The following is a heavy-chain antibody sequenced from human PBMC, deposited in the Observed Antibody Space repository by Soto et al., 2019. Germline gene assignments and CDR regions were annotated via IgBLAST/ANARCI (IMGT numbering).Heavy chain of an antibody. CDR2: INPNSGGT. CDR1: GYTFTGYY. J-gene: IGHJ4*02. V-gene: IGHV1-2*02. CDR3: AAQLRLGEFHPFDE. D-gene: IGHD3-16*01. Sequence: VASVKVSCKASGYTFTGYYMHWVRQALGQGLEWMGWINPNSGGTNYAQKFQGRVTMTRDTSISTAYMELSRLRSDDTAVYYCAAQLRLGEFHPFDEWVQGALVTVSS.